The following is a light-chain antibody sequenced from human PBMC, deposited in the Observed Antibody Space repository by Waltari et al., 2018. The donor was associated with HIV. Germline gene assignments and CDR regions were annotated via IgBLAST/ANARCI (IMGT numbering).Light chain of an antibody. CDR3: QQTNSFPIT. V-gene: IGKV1D-12*01. J-gene: IGKJ5*01. CDR2: GAY. CDR1: QGIANW. Sequence: DIPMTQFPSSVSASVGDIVTMTCRATQGIANWVAWYQQKPGKAPKLLIHGAYILQEGVPSRFSGSGSGTFFSLTINSLQPEDFATYYCQQTNSFPITFGQGTRLDSK.